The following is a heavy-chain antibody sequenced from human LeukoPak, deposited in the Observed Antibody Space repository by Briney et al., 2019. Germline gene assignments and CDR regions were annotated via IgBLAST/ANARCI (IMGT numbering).Heavy chain of an antibody. Sequence: SGPTLVKPTQTLTLTCTFSGFSLSTSGVGVGWIRPPPGKALEWLALIYWDDDKRYSPSLKSRLTITKDTSKNQVVLTMTNMDPVDTATYYCAHRQGLLWFGGYFDYWGQGTLVTVSS. D-gene: IGHD3-10*01. J-gene: IGHJ4*02. CDR3: AHRQGLLWFGGYFDY. CDR2: IYWDDDK. V-gene: IGHV2-5*02. CDR1: GFSLSTSGVG.